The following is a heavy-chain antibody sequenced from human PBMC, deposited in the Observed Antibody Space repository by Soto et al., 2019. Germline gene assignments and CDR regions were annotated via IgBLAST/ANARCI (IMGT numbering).Heavy chain of an antibody. CDR1: GFTFSSYA. CDR3: AKDGLGAYSYGSYYFDY. J-gene: IGHJ4*01. V-gene: IGHV3-23*01. CDR2: ISTSGGST. D-gene: IGHD5-18*01. Sequence: PPGESLKISCAASGFTFSSYAMSWVRQAPGKGLEWVSTISTSGGSTYYADSVKGRFTISRDNSKNTLYLQMNSLRAEDTAVYYCAKDGLGAYSYGSYYFDYWGQGTLVIVSS.